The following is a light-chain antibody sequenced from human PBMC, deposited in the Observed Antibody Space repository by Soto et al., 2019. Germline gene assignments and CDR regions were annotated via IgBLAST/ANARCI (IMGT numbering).Light chain of an antibody. J-gene: IGKJ4*01. Sequence: EIVLTQSPGTLSLSPGEIATLSCRPIQPISSHRYLAWYQQKPGQAPRVLIYGASRRATGIPDRFSGSWSGTDCTLTISRLEPEDFSVYYCQQYDSSPLTFGGGTKVDIK. V-gene: IGKV3-20*01. CDR1: QPISSHRY. CDR2: GAS. CDR3: QQYDSSPLT.